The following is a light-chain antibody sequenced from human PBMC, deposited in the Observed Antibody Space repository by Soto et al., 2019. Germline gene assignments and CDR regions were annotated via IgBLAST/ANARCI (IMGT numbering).Light chain of an antibody. CDR3: AAWDGSLQSWV. Sequence: QSVLTQPPSASGTPGQRVTISCSGSSSNIGSHVVNWYQQVPGTAPKLLIYTHNQRPSGVPDRFSDSKCGTSASLAISGLQSEDEADYYCAAWDGSLQSWVFGGGTKLTVL. J-gene: IGLJ3*02. CDR1: SSNIGSHV. V-gene: IGLV1-44*01. CDR2: THN.